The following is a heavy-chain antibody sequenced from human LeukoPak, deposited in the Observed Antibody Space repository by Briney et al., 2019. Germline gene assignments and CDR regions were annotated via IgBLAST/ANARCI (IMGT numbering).Heavy chain of an antibody. V-gene: IGHV3-66*01. CDR2: IYSGGST. CDR1: GFTVSSYY. Sequence: GGSPRLSCAASGFTVSSYYMSWVRQAPGKGLEWVSVIYSGGSTYYADSVKGRFTISRDNSKSTLYLQMNSLRAEDTAVYYCARDRGCGDCYPPANDAFDIWGQGTMVTVSS. CDR3: ARDRGCGDCYPPANDAFDI. J-gene: IGHJ3*02. D-gene: IGHD2-21*02.